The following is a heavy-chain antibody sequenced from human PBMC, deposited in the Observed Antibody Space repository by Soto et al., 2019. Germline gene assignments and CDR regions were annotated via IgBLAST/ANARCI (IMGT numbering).Heavy chain of an antibody. CDR2: LSYDGSNK. J-gene: IGHJ4*02. CDR1: GFTFSSYA. CDR3: ARVPSSSGRAHFDY. D-gene: IGHD2-15*01. Sequence: QVQLVESGGGVVQPGRSLRLSCAASGFTFSSYAMHWVRRAPGKGLEWVAVLSYDGSNKYYADSVKGRFTISRDNSKNTLYLQMNSLRAEDTAVYYCARVPSSSGRAHFDYWGQGTLVTVSS. V-gene: IGHV3-30-3*01.